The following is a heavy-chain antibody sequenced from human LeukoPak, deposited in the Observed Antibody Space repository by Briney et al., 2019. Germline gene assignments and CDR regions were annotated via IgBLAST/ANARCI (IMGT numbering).Heavy chain of an antibody. Sequence: GGSLRLSCAASGFTFSSYWMNWARQAPGKGLEWVASINHNGNVSYYVDSVKGRFTISRDNAKNSLYLQMNSLRAEDTAVYYCARDRTYGSGSYSLDYWGQGTLVTVSS. CDR1: GFTFSSYW. CDR2: INHNGNVS. D-gene: IGHD3-10*01. V-gene: IGHV3-7*01. J-gene: IGHJ4*02. CDR3: ARDRTYGSGSYSLDY.